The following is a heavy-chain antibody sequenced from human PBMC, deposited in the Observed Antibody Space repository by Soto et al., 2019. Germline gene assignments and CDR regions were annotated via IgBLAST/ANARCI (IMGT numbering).Heavy chain of an antibody. Sequence: GGSLRLSCAASGFTFSSYAMSWVRQAPGKGLEWVSAISGSGGSTYYADSVKGRFTISRDNSKNTLYLQMNSLRAEDTAVYYCAKEYCSSTSCYLYYYYYMDVWGKGTTVTVSS. J-gene: IGHJ6*03. CDR2: ISGSGGST. V-gene: IGHV3-23*01. D-gene: IGHD2-2*01. CDR3: AKEYCSSTSCYLYYYYYMDV. CDR1: GFTFSSYA.